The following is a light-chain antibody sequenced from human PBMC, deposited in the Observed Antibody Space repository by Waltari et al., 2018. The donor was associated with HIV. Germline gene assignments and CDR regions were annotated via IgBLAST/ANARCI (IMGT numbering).Light chain of an antibody. V-gene: IGKV1-39*01. CDR3: QQSYDTPAFT. Sequence: DIQMTQSPFSLSASVGNRVTISCRASQYISSYLHWYQQKAGKAPRLLIYAASTLQSGVPSRFSGSGSGTDFTLTISSLQPEDFATYHCQQSYDTPAFTFGGGTKVEIK. CDR1: QYISSY. J-gene: IGKJ4*01. CDR2: AAS.